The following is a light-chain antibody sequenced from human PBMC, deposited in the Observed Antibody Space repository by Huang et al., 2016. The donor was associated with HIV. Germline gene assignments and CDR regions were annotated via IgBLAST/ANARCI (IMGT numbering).Light chain of an antibody. CDR1: QTISTQY. CDR2: VAS. Sequence: EIVLTQSPGTLSLSPGGRATVSCRASQTISTQYIAWYQQRPGQAPRLLIYVASNRLTGIPDRCSGSGSGTDFTLTISRLEPEDFAVYYCQHYGSSPTFGQGTRLEIK. CDR3: QHYGSSPT. V-gene: IGKV3-20*01. J-gene: IGKJ1*01.